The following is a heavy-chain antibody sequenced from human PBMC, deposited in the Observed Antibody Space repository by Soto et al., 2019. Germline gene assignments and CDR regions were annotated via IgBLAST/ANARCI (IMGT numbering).Heavy chain of an antibody. Sequence: GGSLRLSCAASGFTFSSYAMHWVRQAPGKGLEWVSVISGDGSNKYYADSVKGRFTISRDNSKNTLYLQMNSLKTEDTAVYYCTTDSYFTLKLVRFDYWGLGTLVTVSS. V-gene: IGHV3-30-3*01. CDR2: ISGDGSNK. CDR1: GFTFSSYA. J-gene: IGHJ4*01. CDR3: TTDSYFTLKLVRFDY. D-gene: IGHD3-22*01.